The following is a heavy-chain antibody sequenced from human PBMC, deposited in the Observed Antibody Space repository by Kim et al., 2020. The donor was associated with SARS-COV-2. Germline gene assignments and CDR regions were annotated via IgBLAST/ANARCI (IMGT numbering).Heavy chain of an antibody. CDR3: AKDFWSGYRHMDV. D-gene: IGHD3-3*01. V-gene: IGHV3-23*01. J-gene: IGHJ6*03. Sequence: GGSLRLSCAASGFSCSNYDMSWVRQAPGKGLEWVSGLSLSGETTNYADSVKGRFTISRDNSKNTLYLQMNSLRAEDTAVYYCAKDFWSGYRHMDVWGKGTTVIVS. CDR1: GFSCSNYD. CDR2: LSLSGETT.